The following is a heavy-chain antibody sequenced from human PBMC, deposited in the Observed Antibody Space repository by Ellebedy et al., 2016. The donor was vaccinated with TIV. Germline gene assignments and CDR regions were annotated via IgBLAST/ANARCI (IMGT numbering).Heavy chain of an antibody. D-gene: IGHD7-27*01. Sequence: ASVKVSXKTSGYSFTDYYMHWVRQAPGQGLEWMGWIRPKSGDTHHAHKFQGRVTLTRDTSTTTAYMELSRLTSDDTAVYYCARDDHWAIDSWGQGTPVTVSS. V-gene: IGHV1-2*02. CDR2: IRPKSGDT. CDR3: ARDDHWAIDS. J-gene: IGHJ4*02. CDR1: GYSFTDYY.